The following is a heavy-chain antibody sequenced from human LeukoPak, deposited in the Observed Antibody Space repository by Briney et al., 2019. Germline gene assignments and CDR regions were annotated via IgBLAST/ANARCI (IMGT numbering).Heavy chain of an antibody. CDR2: IYTSGST. V-gene: IGHV4-59*10. J-gene: IGHJ6*03. Sequence: SETLSLTCAVYGGSFSGYYWSWIRQPPGKGLEWIGRIYTSGSTNYNPSLKSRVTMSVDTSKNQFSLKLSSVTAADTAVYYCAREQDYYYYYMDVWGKGTTVTVSS. CDR3: AREQDYYYYYMDV. CDR1: GGSFSGYY.